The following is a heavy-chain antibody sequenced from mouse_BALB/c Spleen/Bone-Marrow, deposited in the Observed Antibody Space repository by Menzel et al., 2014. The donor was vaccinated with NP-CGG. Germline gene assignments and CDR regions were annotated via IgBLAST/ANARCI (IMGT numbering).Heavy chain of an antibody. D-gene: IGHD1-2*01. J-gene: IGHJ3*01. CDR1: GFDFSRYW. V-gene: IGHV4-1*02. CDR2: INPASSTI. Sequence: KHVESGGGLVQPGGSLELSCAASGFDFSRYWMTWVRQAPGKGLEWIGEINPASSTINYTPSLKDKFIISSANAKNTLYLQMSKVRSEDTAIYYCAKNYYYGYVAYWGKDTFVTVS. CDR3: AKNYYYGYVAY.